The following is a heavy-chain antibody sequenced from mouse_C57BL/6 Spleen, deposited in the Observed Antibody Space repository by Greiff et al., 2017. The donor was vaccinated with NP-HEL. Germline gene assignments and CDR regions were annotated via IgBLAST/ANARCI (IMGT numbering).Heavy chain of an antibody. V-gene: IGHV5-16*01. D-gene: IGHD1-1*01. Sequence: EVMLVESEGGLVQPGSSMKLSCTASGFTFSDYYMAWVRQVPEKGLEWVANINYDGSSTYYLDSLKSRFIISRDNAKNILYLQMSSLKSEDTATYYCAREATVEDYAMDYWGQGTSVTVSS. CDR2: INYDGSST. CDR3: AREATVEDYAMDY. CDR1: GFTFSDYY. J-gene: IGHJ4*01.